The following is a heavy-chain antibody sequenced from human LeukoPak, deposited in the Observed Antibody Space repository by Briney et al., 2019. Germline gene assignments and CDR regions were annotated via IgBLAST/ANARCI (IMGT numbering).Heavy chain of an antibody. D-gene: IGHD3-22*01. J-gene: IGHJ4*02. CDR3: AKATVYYYDSSGYPGYYFDY. Sequence: PGGSLRLSCAASGFTVRTNYMSWVRQAPGKGLEWVSVLYSGGNTYYADSVKGRFTISRDNSKNTLSLQMNSLRAEDTAVYYCAKATVYYYDSSGYPGYYFDYWGQGTLVTVSS. CDR1: GFTVRTNY. V-gene: IGHV3-66*01. CDR2: LYSGGNT.